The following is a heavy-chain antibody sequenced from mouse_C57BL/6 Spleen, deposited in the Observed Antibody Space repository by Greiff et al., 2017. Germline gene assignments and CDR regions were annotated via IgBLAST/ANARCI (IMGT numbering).Heavy chain of an antibody. CDR1: GYAFSSSW. CDR2: IYPGDGDT. D-gene: IGHD2-5*01. CDR3: ARSGTDYSNPYYFDY. V-gene: IGHV1-82*01. J-gene: IGHJ2*01. Sequence: QVQLQQSGPELVKPGASVKISCKASGYAFSSSWMNWVKQRPGKGLEWIGRIYPGDGDTNYNGKFKGKATLTADKSSSTAYMQLSSLTSEDSAVYFCARSGTDYSNPYYFDYWGQGTTLTVSS.